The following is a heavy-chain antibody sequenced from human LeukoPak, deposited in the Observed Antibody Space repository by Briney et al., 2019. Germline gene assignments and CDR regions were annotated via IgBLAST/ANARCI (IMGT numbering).Heavy chain of an antibody. D-gene: IGHD1-1*01. CDR1: GYIFTNYG. Sequence: ASVTVSCKASGYIFTNYGISWVRQAPGQGLEWMGIINPSGGSTSYAQKFQGRVTMTRDTSTSTVYMELSSLRSEDTAVYYCARDAEQRYGFTYYYYYYMDVWGKGTTVTISS. CDR2: INPSGGST. V-gene: IGHV1-46*01. J-gene: IGHJ6*03. CDR3: ARDAEQRYGFTYYYYYYMDV.